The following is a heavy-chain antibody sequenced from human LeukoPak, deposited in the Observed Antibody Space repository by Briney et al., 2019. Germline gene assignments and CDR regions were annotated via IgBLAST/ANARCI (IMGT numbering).Heavy chain of an antibody. J-gene: IGHJ4*02. Sequence: SVKVSCKASGGTFSSYAINWVRQAPGRGPEWMGGIIPIFGRANYAQKFQGRVTMTTDESTSTAYMELSSLRSEDTAVYYCARVFARSGEISGSYFYYWGQGTLVTVSS. CDR2: IIPIFGRA. D-gene: IGHD1-26*01. CDR3: ARVFARSGEISGSYFYY. V-gene: IGHV1-69*05. CDR1: GGTFSSYA.